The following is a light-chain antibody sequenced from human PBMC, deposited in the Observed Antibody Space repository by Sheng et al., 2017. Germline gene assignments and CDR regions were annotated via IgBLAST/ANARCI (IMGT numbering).Light chain of an antibody. CDR3: QQYYGAPIT. J-gene: IGKJ5*01. Sequence: AIQLTQSPSSLSASVGDRITITCRASQGITSVLAWYQQKPGQPPQLLISWASTRESGVPDRLSGSGSGTDFTLTISSLQTEDVAVYYCQQYYGAPITFGQGTRLEI. CDR2: WAS. V-gene: IGKV1-13*02. CDR1: QGITSV.